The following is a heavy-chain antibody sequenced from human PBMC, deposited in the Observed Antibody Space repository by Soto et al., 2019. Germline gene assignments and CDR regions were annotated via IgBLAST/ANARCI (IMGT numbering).Heavy chain of an antibody. CDR1: GFTCSGYG. Sequence: VVSLRLSCAAAGFTCSGYGMRWVRQAPGKGLEWVAVISYDGSNKYYADSVKGRFTISRDNSKNTLYLQMNSLRAEDTAVYYCAKDGLYYYDSSGYYDYWGQGTLVTVSS. CDR2: ISYDGSNK. CDR3: AKDGLYYYDSSGYYDY. J-gene: IGHJ4*02. D-gene: IGHD3-22*01. V-gene: IGHV3-30*18.